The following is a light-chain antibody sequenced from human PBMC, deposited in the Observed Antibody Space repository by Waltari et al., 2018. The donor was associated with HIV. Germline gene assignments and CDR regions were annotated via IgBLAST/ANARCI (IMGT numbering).Light chain of an antibody. V-gene: IGLV1-40*01. J-gene: IGLJ1*01. CDR2: GNN. Sequence: QSVLTQPPSVSGAPGQRVTIPCTWSSSNIGAGYDVHSYQQLPGTAPKLLIYGNNNRPSGVPDRFSASKSDTSASLTITGLQAEHEGDYYCQSYDSDLGGSYVFGTGTKVSVL. CDR1: SSNIGAGYD. CDR3: QSYDSDLGGSYV.